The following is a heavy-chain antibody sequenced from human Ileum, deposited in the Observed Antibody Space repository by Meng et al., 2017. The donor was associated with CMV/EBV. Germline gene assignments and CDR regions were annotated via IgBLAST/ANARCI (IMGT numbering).Heavy chain of an antibody. Sequence: SGGTISSYTIRWVRQAPGQGLKWMGRIIPILGIANYAQKFQGRVTITADKSTSTAYMELSSLRSEDTAVYYCAREDSSGWYTNWFDPWGQGTLVTVSS. CDR2: IIPILGIA. J-gene: IGHJ5*02. V-gene: IGHV1-69*04. CDR3: AREDSSGWYTNWFDP. D-gene: IGHD6-19*01. CDR1: GGTISSYT.